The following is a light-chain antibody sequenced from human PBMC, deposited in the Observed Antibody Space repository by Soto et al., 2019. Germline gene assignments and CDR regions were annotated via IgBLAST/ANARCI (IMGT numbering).Light chain of an antibody. J-gene: IGKJ2*01. CDR2: DAS. CDR3: HQYNSYLYT. V-gene: IGKV1-5*01. Sequence: DIQMTQSPSTLSASVGDRVTITCRASQSISSWLAWYQQKPGKAPKLLIYDASSLESGVPSRFSGSGSGTDFTLTISSLQPDDFATYCCHQYNSYLYTFGQGTKLEIK. CDR1: QSISSW.